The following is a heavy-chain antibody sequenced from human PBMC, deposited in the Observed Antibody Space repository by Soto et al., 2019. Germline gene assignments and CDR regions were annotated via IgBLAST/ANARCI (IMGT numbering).Heavy chain of an antibody. V-gene: IGHV3-74*02. J-gene: IGHJ4*02. CDR1: GFTFSRFW. CDR3: ATYCGSPSCWMGGYS. Sequence: EVQLVESGGGLVQPGGSLRLSCAASGFTFSRFWMQWVRQVPGKGLVWVSYINNDGSTTTYAESVKSRFTISRDNAKNTLYLLMSGLSADVTYVYYCATYCGSPSCWMGGYSWGQATVVTVSP. D-gene: IGHD2-2*01. CDR2: INNDGSTT.